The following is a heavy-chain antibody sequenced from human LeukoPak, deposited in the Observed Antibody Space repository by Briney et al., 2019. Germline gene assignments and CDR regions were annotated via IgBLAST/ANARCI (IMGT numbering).Heavy chain of an antibody. CDR1: GYTFTSYD. V-gene: IGHV1-8*03. CDR2: MNPNSGNT. Sequence: ASVKVSCKASGYTFTSYDINWVRQATGQGLEWMGWMNPNSGNTGYAQKFQGRVTITRNTSISTAYMELSSLRPEDTAVYYCARGLRGSGWSYYYYYYYMDVWGKGTTVTVSS. CDR3: ARGLRGSGWSYYYYYYYMDV. D-gene: IGHD6-19*01. J-gene: IGHJ6*03.